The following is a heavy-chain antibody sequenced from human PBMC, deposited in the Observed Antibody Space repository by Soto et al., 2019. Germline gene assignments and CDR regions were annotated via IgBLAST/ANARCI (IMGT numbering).Heavy chain of an antibody. CDR3: ARALVKAVNRGGLGPHNWFDP. J-gene: IGHJ5*02. D-gene: IGHD3-16*02. Sequence: QVYLVQSGAEVRKPGASVKVSCKASGYTFTNYGVAWVRQAPGHGLERLGWISGYNGNTNYAQKFKGRVNMPRDTATSTAYMELKTLRSDDTASYFCARALVKAVNRGGLGPHNWFDPWGQGPLVTVSS. CDR2: ISGYNGNT. CDR1: GYTFTNYG. V-gene: IGHV1-18*01.